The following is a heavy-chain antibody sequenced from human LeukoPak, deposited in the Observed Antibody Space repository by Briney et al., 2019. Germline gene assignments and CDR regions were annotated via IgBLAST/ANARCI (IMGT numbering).Heavy chain of an antibody. Sequence: ASVKVSCKASGYTFTNYDINWVRQATGQGLEWMGWMNPNSGDTGYAEKFQRRVTMTRDTSTNTAYMELTSLTSDDTAIFYCARTGMGGNVWIDSWGQGTLVTVSS. CDR2: MNPNSGDT. D-gene: IGHD1-26*01. V-gene: IGHV1-8*01. J-gene: IGHJ5*01. CDR3: ARTGMGGNVWIDS. CDR1: GYTFTNYD.